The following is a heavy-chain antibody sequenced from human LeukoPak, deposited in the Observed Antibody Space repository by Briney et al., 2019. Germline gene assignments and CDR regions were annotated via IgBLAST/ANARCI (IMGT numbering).Heavy chain of an antibody. J-gene: IGHJ3*02. CDR3: ARYSRLLREKNPFDI. CDR1: GGSISSYY. V-gene: IGHV4-59*08. D-gene: IGHD4-17*01. CDR2: IYYSGGI. Sequence: SETLSLTCTVSGGSISSYYWSWIRQPPGKGLEWIWYIYYSGGINYNPSLRSRLTISVDTSKNQFSLKLNSVTAADTAVYYCARYSRLLREKNPFDIWGPGTMVIVSS.